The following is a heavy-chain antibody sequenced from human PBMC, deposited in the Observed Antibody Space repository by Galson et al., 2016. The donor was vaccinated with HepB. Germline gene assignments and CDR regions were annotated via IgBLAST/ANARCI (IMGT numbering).Heavy chain of an antibody. J-gene: IGHJ4*02. CDR1: GFTFSSFG. CDR3: AKDRGLWSLDY. V-gene: IGHV3-30*18. Sequence: LRLSCAASGFTFSSFGLHWVRQAPGKGLEWVAVISFDGSNKYYADSVKGRFTISRDNSKNTLYLQMNSLRAEDTAVYYCAKDRGLWSLDYWGQGTLVTVSS. CDR2: ISFDGSNK. D-gene: IGHD5-18*01.